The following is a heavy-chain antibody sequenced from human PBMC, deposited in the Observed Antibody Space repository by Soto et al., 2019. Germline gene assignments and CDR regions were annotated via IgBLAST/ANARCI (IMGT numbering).Heavy chain of an antibody. CDR3: AKDQSFDSSGWFFES. V-gene: IGHV3-30*18. CDR1: EFTFSSYG. CDR2: ISYDGSNK. D-gene: IGHD3-22*01. J-gene: IGHJ4*02. Sequence: PGGSLRLSCAASEFTFSSYGMHWVRQAPGKGLEWVAVISYDGSNKYYAASVKGRFSISRDNSKNTLYLQMNSLRAEDTAVYYCAKDQSFDSSGWFFESWGQGTLVTVSS.